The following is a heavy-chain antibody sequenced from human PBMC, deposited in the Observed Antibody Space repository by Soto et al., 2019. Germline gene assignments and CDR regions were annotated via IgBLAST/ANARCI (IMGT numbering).Heavy chain of an antibody. CDR2: IYHSGST. CDR1: GYSISSGYY. J-gene: IGHJ4*02. D-gene: IGHD4-17*01. Sequence: PSETLSLTCAVSGYSISSGYYWGWIRQPPGKGLEWIGSIYHSGSTYYNPSPKSRVTISVDTSKNQFSLKLSSVTAADTAVYYCARSHLYGDRDYWGQGTLVTVSS. CDR3: ARSHLYGDRDY. V-gene: IGHV4-38-2*01.